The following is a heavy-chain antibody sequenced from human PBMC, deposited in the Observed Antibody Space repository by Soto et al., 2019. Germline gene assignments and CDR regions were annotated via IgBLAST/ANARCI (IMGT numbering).Heavy chain of an antibody. CDR3: ARDLDFGDPRLTEDDY. V-gene: IGHV1-69*08. CDR1: GGTFSSYT. CDR2: IIPILGIA. J-gene: IGHJ4*02. D-gene: IGHD4-17*01. Sequence: QVQLVQSGAEVKKPGSSVKVSCKASGGTFSSYTISWVRQAPGQGLEWMGRIIPILGIANYAQKFQGRVKITADKSTNTAYMELSRLRTEDTAVYYCARDLDFGDPRLTEDDYWGQGTLVTVSS.